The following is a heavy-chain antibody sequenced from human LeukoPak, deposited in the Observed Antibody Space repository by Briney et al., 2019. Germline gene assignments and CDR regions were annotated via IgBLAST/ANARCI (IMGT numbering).Heavy chain of an antibody. D-gene: IGHD1-14*01. CDR3: AKDRHPARTDGYYFDY. V-gene: IGHV3-30*18. CDR2: ISYDANNE. J-gene: IGHJ4*02. CDR1: AFTFRTYG. Sequence: GGSLRLSCAASAFTFRTYGMHWVRQAPGKGLEWVAVISYDANNENYADSVKGRFTISRDNSKNTLYLQTNSLRAEDTAVYYCAKDRHPARTDGYYFDYWGQGTLVTVSS.